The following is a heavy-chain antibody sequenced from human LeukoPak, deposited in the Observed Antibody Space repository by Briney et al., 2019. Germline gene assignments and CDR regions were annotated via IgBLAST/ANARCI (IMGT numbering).Heavy chain of an antibody. J-gene: IGHJ3*02. CDR3: ARSTYYYDSTYIDAFDI. Sequence: SETLSLTCTVSGGSISSSSYYWGWIRQPPGKGLEWIGSIYYSGSTYYNPSLKSRVTISVDTSKNQFSLKLSSVTAADTAVYYCARSTYYYDSTYIDAFDIWGQGTMVTVSS. D-gene: IGHD3-22*01. CDR2: IYYSGST. CDR1: GGSISSSSYY. V-gene: IGHV4-39*07.